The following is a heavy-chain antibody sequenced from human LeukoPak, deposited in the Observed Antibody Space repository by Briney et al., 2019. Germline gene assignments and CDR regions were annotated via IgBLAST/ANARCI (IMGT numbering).Heavy chain of an antibody. Sequence: ASVKVSCKASGYTFTGYYMHWVRQAPGQGLEWMGWINLNSGGTNYAQKFQGRVTMTRDTSISTAYMELSRLRSDDTAVYYCARLDYYGPGSYFDYWGQGTLVTVSS. CDR2: INLNSGGT. V-gene: IGHV1-2*02. J-gene: IGHJ4*02. D-gene: IGHD3-10*01. CDR1: GYTFTGYY. CDR3: ARLDYYGPGSYFDY.